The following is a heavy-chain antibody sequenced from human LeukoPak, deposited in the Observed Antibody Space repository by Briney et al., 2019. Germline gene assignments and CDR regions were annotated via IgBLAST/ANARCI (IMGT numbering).Heavy chain of an antibody. CDR1: GFTFSSYP. CDR3: ARGRYGDNGAFDI. D-gene: IGHD4/OR15-4a*01. V-gene: IGHV3-30*04. J-gene: IGHJ3*02. CDR2: ISDDGTNK. Sequence: GRSLRPSCAASGFTFSSYPMHWVRQAPGKGLEWVAVISDDGTNKYYANSVKGRFTISRDNSKNTLYLQMNSLRAEDTAVYYCARGRYGDNGAFDIWGQGTMVTVSS.